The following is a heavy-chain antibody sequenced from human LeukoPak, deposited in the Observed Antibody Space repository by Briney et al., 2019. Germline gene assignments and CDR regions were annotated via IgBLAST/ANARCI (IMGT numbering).Heavy chain of an antibody. CDR2: INHSGST. CDR3: ARGRRGLFRDGYNYGGVPSYYYYGMDV. D-gene: IGHD5-24*01. Sequence: SETLSLTCAVYGGSFSGYYWSWIRQPPGNGLEWIGEINHSGSTNYNPSLKSRVTISVDTSKNQFSLKLSSVTAADTAVYYCARGRRGLFRDGYNYGGVPSYYYYGMDVWGQGTTVTVSS. V-gene: IGHV4-34*01. J-gene: IGHJ6*02. CDR1: GGSFSGYY.